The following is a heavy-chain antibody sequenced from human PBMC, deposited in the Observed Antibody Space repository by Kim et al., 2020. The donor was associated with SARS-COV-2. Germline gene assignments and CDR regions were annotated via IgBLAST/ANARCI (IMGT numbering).Heavy chain of an antibody. D-gene: IGHD6-19*01. V-gene: IGHV3-20*04. CDR3: ARAPRPGYSSGWINGFDS. Sequence: GGSLRLSCAASGFTFDDYGMNWVRQAPGKGLEWVSGIERKGDTAGYADSVKGLFTISRDNAKYSLNLQMNSLRAEDTALYYCARAPRPGYSSGWINGFDSWGQGTLVTVSS. CDR1: GFTFDDYG. J-gene: IGHJ5*01. CDR2: IERKGDTA.